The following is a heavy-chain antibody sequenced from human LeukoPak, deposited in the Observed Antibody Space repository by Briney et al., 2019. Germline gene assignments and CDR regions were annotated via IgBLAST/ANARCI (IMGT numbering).Heavy chain of an antibody. CDR2: INHSGST. Sequence: PSETLSLTCAVYGVSFSGYYWSWIRQPPGKGLEWIGEINHSGSTNYNPSLKSRVTISVDTSKNQFSLKLSSVTAADTAVYYCARESSGSYAQSDYWGQGTLVTVSS. CDR3: ARESSGSYAQSDY. J-gene: IGHJ4*02. V-gene: IGHV4-34*01. CDR1: GVSFSGYY. D-gene: IGHD1-26*01.